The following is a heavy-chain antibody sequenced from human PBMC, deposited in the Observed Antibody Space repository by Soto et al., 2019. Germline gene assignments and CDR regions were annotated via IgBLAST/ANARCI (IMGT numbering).Heavy chain of an antibody. J-gene: IGHJ6*02. D-gene: IGHD5-18*01. Sequence: SETLSLTCTVSGGSISGYYWSWIRQPPGKRLEWIGYIDYYGSTNYNPSLKSRVTISVDTSKNQFSLKLSSVTAADTAVYYCARPLYSYGPMDVWGQGTTVTVSS. V-gene: IGHV4-59*01. CDR2: IDYYGST. CDR1: GGSISGYY. CDR3: ARPLYSYGPMDV.